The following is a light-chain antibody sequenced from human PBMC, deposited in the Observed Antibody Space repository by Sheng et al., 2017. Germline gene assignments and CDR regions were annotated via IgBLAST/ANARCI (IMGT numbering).Light chain of an antibody. CDR2: AAA. CDR1: QDIGTY. V-gene: IGKV1-27*01. J-gene: IGKJ1*01. CDR3: QEYHNAPQT. Sequence: DIQMTQSPSSLSASVGDRVTITCRASQDIGTYLAWYQHKPGKVPKLLISAAATLQSGVPSRFSGSASGTAFTLTISSLQTEDVATYYCQEYHNAPQTFGQGTKVEIK.